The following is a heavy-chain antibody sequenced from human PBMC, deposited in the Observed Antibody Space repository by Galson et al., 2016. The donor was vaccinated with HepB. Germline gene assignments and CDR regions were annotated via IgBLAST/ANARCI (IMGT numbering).Heavy chain of an antibody. CDR1: GFTLINYA. D-gene: IGHD6-19*01. J-gene: IGHJ6*02. CDR3: AKDRTSAWYFDGMDV. V-gene: IGHV3-23*01. CDR2: ISGRSDT. Sequence: SLRLSCAVSGFTLINYAMSWVRQAPGTGLEWVSVISGRSDTRYAASVKGRFTISRDHSKNTLYLQMNSLRAEDTAVYYCAKDRTSAWYFDGMDVWGQGTTVTVS.